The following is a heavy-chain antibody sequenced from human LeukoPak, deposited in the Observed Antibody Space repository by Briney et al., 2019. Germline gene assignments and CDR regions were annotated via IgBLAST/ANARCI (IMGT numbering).Heavy chain of an antibody. D-gene: IGHD5-18*01. Sequence: ASVKVSCKASGGTFSSYAISWVRQAPGQGLEWMGGIIPIFGTANYAQKFQGRVTMTRDTSTSTVYMELSSLRSEDTAVYYCARVTWIQLWALGPWGQGTLVTVSS. CDR1: GGTFSSYA. V-gene: IGHV1-69*05. CDR2: IIPIFGTA. J-gene: IGHJ5*02. CDR3: ARVTWIQLWALGP.